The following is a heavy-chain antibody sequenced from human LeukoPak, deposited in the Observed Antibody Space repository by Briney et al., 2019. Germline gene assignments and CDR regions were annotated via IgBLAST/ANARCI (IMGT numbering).Heavy chain of an antibody. CDR2: ISSATSTI. V-gene: IGHV3-48*04. J-gene: IGHJ5*02. D-gene: IGHD4-23*01. CDR3: ARDVTYYGGDWFDP. CDR1: GFTFSSSG. Sequence: PGGSLRLSCAASGFTFSSSGMNWVRQAPGKGLEWVSYISSATSTIYYADSVKGRFTISRDNAKNSLYLQMNSLRAEDTAVYYCARDVTYYGGDWFDPWGQGTLVTVPS.